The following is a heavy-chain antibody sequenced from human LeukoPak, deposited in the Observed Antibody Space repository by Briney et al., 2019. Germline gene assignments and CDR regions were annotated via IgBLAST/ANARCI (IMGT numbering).Heavy chain of an antibody. CDR3: ARNILTGQNDY. J-gene: IGHJ4*02. Sequence: SETLSLTCTVSGGSISSYYWSWIRQPPGKGLEWIGYIYYSGSTNYNPSLKSRVTISVDTSKNQFSLKLSSVTAADTAVYYCARNILTGQNDYWGQGTLVTVSS. CDR1: GGSISSYY. V-gene: IGHV4-59*12. D-gene: IGHD3-9*01. CDR2: IYYSGST.